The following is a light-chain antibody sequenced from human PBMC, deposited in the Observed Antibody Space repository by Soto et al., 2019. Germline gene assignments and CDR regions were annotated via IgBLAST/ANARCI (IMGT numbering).Light chain of an antibody. CDR1: QGISSY. V-gene: IGKV1-8*01. J-gene: IGKJ4*01. CDR3: QQLNSYPLT. Sequence: AIRMTQSPSSFSASTGDRVTITCRASQGISSYLAWYQQKPGKAPKLLIYAASTLQGGVPSRFSGSGSGTEFTLTISSLQPEDFATYYCQQLNSYPLTFGGGTKVDIK. CDR2: AAS.